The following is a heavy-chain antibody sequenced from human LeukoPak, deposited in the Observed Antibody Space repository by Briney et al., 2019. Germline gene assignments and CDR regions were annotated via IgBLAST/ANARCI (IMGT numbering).Heavy chain of an antibody. V-gene: IGHV1-2*02. CDR3: ARDLSTSATWELDF. J-gene: IGHJ4*02. CDR2: INPNSGGT. CDR1: GFTFTGYL. Sequence: GASVKVSCKASGFTFTGYLIHWGRQAPGQGLEYMGWINPNSGGTNYAQKFQDRLTMTRDTSTSTASLELSSLRSDDTAVYYCARDLSTSATWELDFWGQGTLVTVSS. D-gene: IGHD6-25*01.